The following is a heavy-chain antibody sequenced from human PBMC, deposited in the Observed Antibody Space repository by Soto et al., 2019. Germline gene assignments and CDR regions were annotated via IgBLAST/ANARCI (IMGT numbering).Heavy chain of an antibody. J-gene: IGHJ6*02. CDR2: ISSSGSNI. V-gene: IGHV3-11*01. CDR1: GFPFTDHY. Sequence: GGSLTLSCAASGFPFTDHYMTWIRQAPGKGLEWVSYISSSGSNIYYVDSVKGRFTISRDNAKNSLYLQMNSLRAEDTDVYYCARGHYGLDVWGQGTTVTVSS. CDR3: ARGHYGLDV.